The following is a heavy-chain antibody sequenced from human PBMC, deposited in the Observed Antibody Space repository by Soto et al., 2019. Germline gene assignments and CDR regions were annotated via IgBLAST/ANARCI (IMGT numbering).Heavy chain of an antibody. CDR1: GGSVSSGSYY. V-gene: IGHV4-61*01. CDR3: ARRWGDYFDY. CDR2: IYYSGST. D-gene: IGHD3-16*01. Sequence: SETLSLTCTVSGGSVSSGSYYWSWIRQPPGKGLEWIGYIYYSGSTNYNPSLKSRVTISVDTSKNQFSLKLSSVTVADTAVYYCARRWGDYFDYWGQGTLVTVSS. J-gene: IGHJ4*02.